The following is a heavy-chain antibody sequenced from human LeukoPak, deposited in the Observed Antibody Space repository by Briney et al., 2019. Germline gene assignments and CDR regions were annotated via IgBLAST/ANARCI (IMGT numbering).Heavy chain of an antibody. V-gene: IGHV4-34*01. D-gene: IGHD3-3*01. J-gene: IGHJ6*02. Sequence: PSETLSLTCAVYGGSFSGYYWSWIRQPPGKGLEWIGEINHSGSTNYNPSLKSRVTISVDTSKNQFPLKLSSVTAADTAVYYCARVLSSGYHYYYYYGMDVWGQGTTVTVSS. CDR2: INHSGST. CDR3: ARVLSSGYHYYYYYGMDV. CDR1: GGSFSGYY.